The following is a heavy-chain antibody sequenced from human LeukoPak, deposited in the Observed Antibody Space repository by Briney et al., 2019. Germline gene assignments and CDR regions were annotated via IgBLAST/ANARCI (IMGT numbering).Heavy chain of an antibody. Sequence: GASVKVSCKASGYTFTIYGISWVRQAPGQGLEWMGWISGFNGATNYAQKFQGRVTMTIDTSTNTTYMDLRTVTSDDTAIYYCARALPGAATAHNWLDPWGQGTLVTVSS. CDR2: ISGFNGAT. CDR3: ARALPGAATAHNWLDP. D-gene: IGHD6-13*01. CDR1: GYTFTIYG. V-gene: IGHV1-18*01. J-gene: IGHJ5*02.